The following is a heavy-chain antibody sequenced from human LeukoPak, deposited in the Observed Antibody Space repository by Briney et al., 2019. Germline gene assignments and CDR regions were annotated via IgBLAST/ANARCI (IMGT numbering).Heavy chain of an antibody. V-gene: IGHV1-18*01. CDR2: ISAYNGNT. Sequence: ASVKVSCKASGYTFTSYGISWVRQAPGQGLEWMGWISAYNGNTNYAQKLQGRVTMTTDISTSTAYMELRSLRSDDTAVYYCARKREKAGGYDILTGYLPQYYYYGMDVWGQGTTVTVSS. J-gene: IGHJ6*02. CDR1: GYTFTSYG. D-gene: IGHD3-9*01. CDR3: ARKREKAGGYDILTGYLPQYYYYGMDV.